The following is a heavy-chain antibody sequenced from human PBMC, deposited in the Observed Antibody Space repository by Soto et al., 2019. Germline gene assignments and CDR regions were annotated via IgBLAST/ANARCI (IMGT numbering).Heavy chain of an antibody. Sequence: GGSLRLSCAASGFPFSSYAMSWVRQAPGKGLEWVSAISGSGGSTYYADSVKGRFTISRDNSKNTLYLQMNSLRAEDTAVYYCAKGEDSSSWPEYYFDYWGQGTLVTVSS. D-gene: IGHD6-13*01. CDR1: GFPFSSYA. CDR2: ISGSGGST. CDR3: AKGEDSSSWPEYYFDY. J-gene: IGHJ4*02. V-gene: IGHV3-23*01.